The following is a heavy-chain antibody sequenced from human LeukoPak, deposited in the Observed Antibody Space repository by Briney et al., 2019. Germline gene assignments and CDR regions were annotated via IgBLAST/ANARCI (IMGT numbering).Heavy chain of an antibody. CDR1: GFTFSSYA. CDR3: AKDLYYDFSSLDY. V-gene: IGHV3-23*01. CDR2: ISGSGGST. J-gene: IGHJ4*02. Sequence: GGSLRLSCAASGFTFSSYAMSWVRQAPGKGLEWVSAISGSGGSTYYADSVKGRSTISRDNSKNTLYLQMNNLRAGDTAVYYCAKDLYYDFSSLDYWGQGTLVTVSS. D-gene: IGHD3-3*01.